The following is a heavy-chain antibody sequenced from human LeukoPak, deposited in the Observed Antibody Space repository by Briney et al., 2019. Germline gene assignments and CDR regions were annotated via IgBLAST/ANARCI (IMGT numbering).Heavy chain of an antibody. CDR1: GYTFTGYY. CDR3: ARSGRGHVYGFFDY. CDR2: INPNSGGT. V-gene: IGHV1-2*04. Sequence: GASVKVSCKASGYTFTGYYMHWVRQAPGQGLEWMGWINPNSGGTNYAQKFQGWVTMTRDTSISTAYMELSRPRSDDTAMYYCARSGRGHVYGFFDYWGQGTLVTVSS. J-gene: IGHJ4*02. D-gene: IGHD3-10*01.